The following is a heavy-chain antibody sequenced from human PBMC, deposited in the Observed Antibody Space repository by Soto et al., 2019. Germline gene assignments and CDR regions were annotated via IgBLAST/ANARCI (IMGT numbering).Heavy chain of an antibody. Sequence: EVQLLESGGGLVQPGGSLRLSCAASGFTFSTYAMSWVRQAPGKGLEWVSAISGSGGSTYYADSVKGRFTISRAKSKKTLYLQMNSLRAEDTAVYYCAKNWDTTSNSSSHWGQGTLVTVSS. V-gene: IGHV3-23*01. J-gene: IGHJ4*02. CDR3: AKNWDTTSNSSSH. CDR1: GFTFSTYA. D-gene: IGHD6-6*01. CDR2: ISGSGGST.